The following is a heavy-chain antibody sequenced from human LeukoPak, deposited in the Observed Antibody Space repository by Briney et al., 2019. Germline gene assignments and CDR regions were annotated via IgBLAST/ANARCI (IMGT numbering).Heavy chain of an antibody. Sequence: GGSLRLSCVASGFTFSTFAMSWVRQAPGKGLEWVSGIGNTETYYADSVKGRFTISRDNTKNTIYLHMNNLRAEDTALYYCAKDGQAFNSNWDYFDSWGQGTLVTVSS. CDR3: AKDGQAFNSNWDYFDS. CDR1: GFTFSTFA. V-gene: IGHV3-23*01. CDR2: IGNTET. J-gene: IGHJ4*02. D-gene: IGHD7-27*01.